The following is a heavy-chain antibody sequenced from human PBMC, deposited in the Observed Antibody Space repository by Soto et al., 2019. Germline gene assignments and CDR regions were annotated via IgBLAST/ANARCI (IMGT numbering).Heavy chain of an antibody. CDR1: GFTFSSYW. V-gene: IGHV3-74*01. J-gene: IGHJ4*02. CDR3: ATNLFAARPNFDS. D-gene: IGHD6-6*01. Sequence: GGSLRLSCAASGFTFSSYWMHWVRQVSGKGLMWVSRINSDGSTTSYADSVKGRFTISRDNAKNTLYLQMNSLRAEDTAVYFCATNLFAARPNFDSWGQGALVTVSS. CDR2: INSDGSTT.